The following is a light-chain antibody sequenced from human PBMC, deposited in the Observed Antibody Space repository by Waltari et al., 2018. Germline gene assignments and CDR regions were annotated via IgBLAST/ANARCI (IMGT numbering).Light chain of an antibody. J-gene: IGLJ2*01. CDR1: SSDVGGYNY. V-gene: IGLV2-14*01. Sequence: QSALTQPASVSRSPGQSITISCTGTSSDVGGYNYVSWYQQHPGKAPKLMIYEVSNRPSGVYNRFSGSKSGNTASLTISGLQAEDEADYYCSSYTSSSTGVFGGGTKLTVL. CDR3: SSYTSSSTGV. CDR2: EVS.